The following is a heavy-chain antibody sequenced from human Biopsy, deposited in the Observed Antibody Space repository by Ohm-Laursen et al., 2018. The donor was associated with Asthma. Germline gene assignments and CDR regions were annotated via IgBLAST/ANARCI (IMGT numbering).Heavy chain of an antibody. V-gene: IGHV3-9*01. CDR2: ISWNSGNM. Sequence: SLRLSCTAPGFSFDDCAMHWVRQAPGKGLEWVSRISWNSGNMDYADSVKGRFTISRDNAKNSLYLQMQSLRPEDTAFYYCAKSADYYDSTDYLDFWGRGTLVTVSS. D-gene: IGHD3-22*01. J-gene: IGHJ4*01. CDR3: AKSADYYDSTDYLDF. CDR1: GFSFDDCA.